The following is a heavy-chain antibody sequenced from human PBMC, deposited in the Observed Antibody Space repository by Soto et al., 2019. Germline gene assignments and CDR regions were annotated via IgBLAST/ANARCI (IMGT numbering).Heavy chain of an antibody. Sequence: GGSLRLSCAASGFTFSSYEMNWVRQAPGTGLEWVSYISSSGSTIYYADSVKGRFTISRDNAKNSLYLQMSSLRAEDTAAYYCARDVGLYSSAPTPGLSYYYGMDVWGQGTTVTVSS. D-gene: IGHD6-25*01. J-gene: IGHJ6*02. CDR2: ISSSGSTI. CDR1: GFTFSSYE. V-gene: IGHV3-48*03. CDR3: ARDVGLYSSAPTPGLSYYYGMDV.